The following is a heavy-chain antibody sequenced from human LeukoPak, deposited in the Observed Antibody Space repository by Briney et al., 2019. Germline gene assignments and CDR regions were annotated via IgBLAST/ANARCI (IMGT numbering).Heavy chain of an antibody. CDR2: ISTSSRYI. CDR1: GFTLSNYD. J-gene: IGHJ5*02. V-gene: IGHV3-21*01. Sequence: GGSLRLSCAASGFTLSNYDMNWVRQAPGKGLEWGSSISTSSRYIYYKDSVRGRFTISRDDTKNSLYLEMNSLRAEDTAVYYCARADCSSSTCYLRRSWFDPWGQGTLVTVSS. D-gene: IGHD2-2*01. CDR3: ARADCSSSTCYLRRSWFDP.